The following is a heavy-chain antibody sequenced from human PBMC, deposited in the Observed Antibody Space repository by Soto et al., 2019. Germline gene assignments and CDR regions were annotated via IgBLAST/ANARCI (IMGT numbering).Heavy chain of an antibody. Sequence: EVQLVESGGGLFQPGGSLRLSCAASGFTFSSNDMNWVRQAPGKGLEWVSLIYSSGSTSYADSVKGRFTISRDNSKNTLYLQMSSLRAEDTAVYYCATRPLLPGAPWGQGTMVTVSS. CDR2: IYSSGST. CDR3: ATRPLLPGAP. D-gene: IGHD3-22*01. V-gene: IGHV3-53*01. J-gene: IGHJ3*01. CDR1: GFTFSSND.